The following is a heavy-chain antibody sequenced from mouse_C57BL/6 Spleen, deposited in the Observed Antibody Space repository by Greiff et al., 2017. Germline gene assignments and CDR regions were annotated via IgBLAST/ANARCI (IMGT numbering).Heavy chain of an antibody. CDR2: ISSGSSSI. J-gene: IGHJ1*03. Sequence: EVMLVESGGGLVKPGGSLKLSCAASGFTFSDYGMHWVRQAPEKGLEWVAYISSGSSSIYYADTVKGRFTISRDNAKKTLFLQMTSLRSEDTAMYYCARAFYWYFDVWGTGTTVTVSS. V-gene: IGHV5-17*01. CDR1: GFTFSDYG. CDR3: ARAFYWYFDV.